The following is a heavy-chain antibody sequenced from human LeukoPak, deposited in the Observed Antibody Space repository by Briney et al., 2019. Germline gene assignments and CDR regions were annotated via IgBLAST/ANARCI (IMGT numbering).Heavy chain of an antibody. V-gene: IGHV4-38-2*01. CDR1: GHSISSGYY. Sequence: SETPSLTCAVSGHSISSGYYWGWIRQPPGKGLEWIGSIYHSGSTYYNPSLKSRVTISVDTSKNQFSLKLSSVTAADTAVYYCASLKPITIFGVVSDYWGQGTLVTVSS. CDR3: ASLKPITIFGVVSDY. D-gene: IGHD3-3*01. CDR2: IYHSGST. J-gene: IGHJ4*02.